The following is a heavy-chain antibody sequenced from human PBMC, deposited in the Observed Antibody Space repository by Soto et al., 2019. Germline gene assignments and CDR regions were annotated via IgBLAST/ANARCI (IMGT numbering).Heavy chain of an antibody. D-gene: IGHD3-9*01. V-gene: IGHV4-34*01. Sequence: QVQLQQWGAGLLKPSETLSLTCAVYGGSFSGYYWSWIRQPPGKGLEWIGEINHSGSTNYNPPLKSRVPLSLHTSKHQFSLQLSSVTAADTSVYYCARAPSLRYFDCSPHYFAYWGQGTLVTVSS. CDR1: GGSFSGYY. J-gene: IGHJ4*02. CDR2: INHSGST. CDR3: ARAPSLRYFDCSPHYFAY.